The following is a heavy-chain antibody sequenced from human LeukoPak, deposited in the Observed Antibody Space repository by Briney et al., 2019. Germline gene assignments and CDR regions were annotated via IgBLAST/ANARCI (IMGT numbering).Heavy chain of an antibody. J-gene: IGHJ4*02. V-gene: IGHV1-24*01. CDR2: FDPEDGET. CDR1: GYTLTELS. Sequence: ASVKVSCKVSGYTLTELSMHWVRQAPGKGLEWMGGFDPEDGETIYAQKFQGRVTMTRDTSTSTVYMELSSLRSEDTAVYYCARSPGPRMGDYAFDYWGQGTLVTVSS. CDR3: ARSPGPRMGDYAFDY. D-gene: IGHD4-17*01.